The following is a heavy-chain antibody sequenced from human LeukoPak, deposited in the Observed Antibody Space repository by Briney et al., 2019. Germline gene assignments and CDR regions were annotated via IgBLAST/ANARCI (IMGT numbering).Heavy chain of an antibody. J-gene: IGHJ3*02. CDR1: GFTFSNYA. CDR3: ARVADDSSGYYYEDAFDI. Sequence: GGSLRLSCAASGFTFSNYAMTWVRQAPGKGLEWVSSLSSRSRYIYYADSLKGRFTISRDNAKNSLYLQMDSLRAEDTALYYCARVADDSSGYYYEDAFDIWGQGTMVTVSS. V-gene: IGHV3-21*04. D-gene: IGHD3-22*01. CDR2: LSSRSRYI.